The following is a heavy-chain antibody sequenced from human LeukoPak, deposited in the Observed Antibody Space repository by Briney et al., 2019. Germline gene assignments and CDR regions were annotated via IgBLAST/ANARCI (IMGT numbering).Heavy chain of an antibody. Sequence: GGSLKLSCAASGFTFSNNAMSWVRQAPGKGLEWVSATSTSGGSAYYADSVKGRFTISRDNSKNTLYLQMDSLRADDTAVYYCARYSGSYYYPPAWDLWGQGTLVTVSS. J-gene: IGHJ4*02. CDR3: ARYSGSYYYPPAWDL. CDR1: GFTFSNNA. V-gene: IGHV3-23*01. CDR2: TSTSGGSA. D-gene: IGHD1-26*01.